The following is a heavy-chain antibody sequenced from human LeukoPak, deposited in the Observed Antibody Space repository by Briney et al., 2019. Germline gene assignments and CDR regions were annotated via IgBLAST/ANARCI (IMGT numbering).Heavy chain of an antibody. CDR3: ARVDVGYGGNDDAFDI. CDR1: GGSISSGSYY. D-gene: IGHD4-23*01. J-gene: IGHJ3*02. V-gene: IGHV4-61*02. CDR2: IYTSGST. Sequence: PSQTLSLTCTVSGGSISSGSYYWSWIRQPAGKGLEWIGRIYTSGSTNYNPSLKSRVTISVDTSKNQFSLKLSSVTAADTAVYYCARVDVGYGGNDDAFDIWGQGTMVTVSS.